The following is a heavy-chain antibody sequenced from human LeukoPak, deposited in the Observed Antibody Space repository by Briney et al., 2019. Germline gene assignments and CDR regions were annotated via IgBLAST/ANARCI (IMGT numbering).Heavy chain of an antibody. D-gene: IGHD6-6*01. CDR2: LYYSGST. CDR3: ARLATLSTVAARGRTWFDA. J-gene: IGHJ5*02. V-gene: IGHV4-39*07. CDR1: GGSISSRSHS. Sequence: SETLSLTCTVSGGSISSRSHSWGWIRQPPGKGLEWIGSLYYSGSTYYNPSLKSRVTISVDTSKNQFSLKVSSVTAADTAVYYCARLATLSTVAARGRTWFDAWGQGTLVTVSS.